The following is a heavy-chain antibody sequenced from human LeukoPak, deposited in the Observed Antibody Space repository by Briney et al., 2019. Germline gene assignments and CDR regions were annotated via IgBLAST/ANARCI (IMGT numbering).Heavy chain of an antibody. CDR2: ISAYNGNT. D-gene: IGHD3-10*01. J-gene: IGHJ5*02. CDR1: GYTFTSYG. V-gene: IGHV1-18*01. Sequence: ASVKVSCKASGYTFTSYGISWVRQAPGQGLEWMGWISAYNGNTKYAQKLQGRVTMTTDTSTSTAYMELRSLRSDDTAVYYCARDYISLWFGELRSSWFDPWGQGTLVTVSS. CDR3: ARDYISLWFGELRSSWFDP.